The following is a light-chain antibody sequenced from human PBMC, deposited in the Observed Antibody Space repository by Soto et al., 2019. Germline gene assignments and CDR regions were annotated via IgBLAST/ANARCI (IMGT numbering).Light chain of an antibody. CDR2: AAL. J-gene: IGKJ4*01. CDR3: QQLDSYPLT. CDR1: QGISSY. Sequence: DIPLTQSPSFMSASVGHRVTITCRASQGISSYLAWYQQKPGKAPKLLISAALTLQSGVPSRFSGSGSGTEFTLTISSLQPEDFATYYCQQLDSYPLTFGGGTRVEIK. V-gene: IGKV1-9*01.